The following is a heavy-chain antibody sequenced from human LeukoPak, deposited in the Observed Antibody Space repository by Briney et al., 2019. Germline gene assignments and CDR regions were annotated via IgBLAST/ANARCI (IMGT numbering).Heavy chain of an antibody. CDR2: ISGSGGST. D-gene: IGHD3-10*01. V-gene: IGHV3-23*01. J-gene: IGHJ5*02. CDR3: AKDLLLYGELLS. Sequence: AGGSLRLSCAASGFTFSSYAMSWVRQAPGKGLEWVSAISGSGGSTYYADSVKGRFTISRDNSKNTLYLQMNSLRAEDTAVYYCAKDLLLYGELLSWGQGTLVTASS. CDR1: GFTFSSYA.